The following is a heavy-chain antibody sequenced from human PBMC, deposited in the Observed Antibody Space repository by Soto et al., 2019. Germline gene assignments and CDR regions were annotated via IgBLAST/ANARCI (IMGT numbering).Heavy chain of an antibody. Sequence: ASVKVYCKASGYSYTSYGISWVRQETGQGLEWMGWISAYNGNTNYAQKLQGRVTMTTDTSTSTAYMELRSLRSDDTAVYYCARVEERYRSGGSCYSPYYWGQGTLVTVSS. V-gene: IGHV1-18*01. J-gene: IGHJ4*02. D-gene: IGHD2-15*01. CDR2: ISAYNGNT. CDR1: GYSYTSYG. CDR3: ARVEERYRSGGSCYSPYY.